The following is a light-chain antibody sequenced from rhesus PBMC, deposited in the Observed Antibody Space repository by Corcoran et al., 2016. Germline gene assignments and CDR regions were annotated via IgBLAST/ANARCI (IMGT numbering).Light chain of an antibody. CDR1: SSDIGTYD. J-gene: IGLJ6*01. CDR2: YDD. CDR3: ETWDPRLSGPV. Sequence: QSVLTQPPSASGAPGHSVTIPCPGGSSDIGTYDVYWYQQLPGTAPKVLIYYDDQRPSGVPDRFSGSKSGTSASLAISGLRSEDEALYFCETWDPRLSGPVFGSGTKLTVL. V-gene: IGLV1-81*01.